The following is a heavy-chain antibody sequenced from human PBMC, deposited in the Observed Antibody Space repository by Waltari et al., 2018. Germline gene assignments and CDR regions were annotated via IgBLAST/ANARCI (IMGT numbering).Heavy chain of an antibody. CDR1: GGSFRGYY. Sequence: QVQLQQWGAGLLKPSETLSLTCTVYGGSFRGYYWCWIRQPPGTGLEWIGEINHSGSTNYNPSLKSRVTISVDTSKNQFSLKLSSVTAADTAVYYCARSSGWYEYWFDPWGQGTLVTVSS. J-gene: IGHJ5*02. D-gene: IGHD6-19*01. CDR2: INHSGST. CDR3: ARSSGWYEYWFDP. V-gene: IGHV4-34*01.